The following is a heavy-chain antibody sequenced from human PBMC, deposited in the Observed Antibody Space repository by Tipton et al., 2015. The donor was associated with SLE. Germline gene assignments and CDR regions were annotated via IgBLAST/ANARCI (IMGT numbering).Heavy chain of an antibody. CDR3: ARVGSGVDY. CDR1: GASISSYY. J-gene: IGHJ4*02. CDR2: IYYSGST. Sequence: LRLSCTVSGASISSYYWSWIRQPPGKGLEWIGYIYYSGSTNYNPSLKSRVTISVDTSKNQFSLKLSSVTAADTAVYYCARVGSGVDYWGQGTLVTVSS. D-gene: IGHD3-10*01. V-gene: IGHV4-59*01.